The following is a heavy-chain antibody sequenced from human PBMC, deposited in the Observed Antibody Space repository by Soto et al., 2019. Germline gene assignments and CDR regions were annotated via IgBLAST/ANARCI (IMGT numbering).Heavy chain of an antibody. CDR1: GFALSDYY. D-gene: IGHD3-10*01. Sequence: PGGSLRLSCAGSGFALSDYYMNWLRQAPGKGLEWVSAVTATAESAYYTDSVRGRFIITRDNSDNMLYLQMSSLRVEDTAIYFCARGRYYDSPQDLWGRGTQVTVSS. J-gene: IGHJ5*02. V-gene: IGHV3-23*01. CDR2: VTATAESA. CDR3: ARGRYYDSPQDL.